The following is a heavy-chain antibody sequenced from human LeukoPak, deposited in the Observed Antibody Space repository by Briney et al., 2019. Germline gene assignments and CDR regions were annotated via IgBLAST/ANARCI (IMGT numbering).Heavy chain of an antibody. J-gene: IGHJ4*02. D-gene: IGHD4-23*01. CDR3: ARGATPYDYGGNSVY. V-gene: IGHV3-23*01. Sequence: GGSLRLSCAASGFPFSTYAMTWVRQAPGKGLEWVSGITGSDSSTYYADSVRGRFTISRDNSKNTVFLQMSSLRADDTAIYYCARGATPYDYGGNSVYWGQETLVTVSS. CDR1: GFPFSTYA. CDR2: ITGSDSST.